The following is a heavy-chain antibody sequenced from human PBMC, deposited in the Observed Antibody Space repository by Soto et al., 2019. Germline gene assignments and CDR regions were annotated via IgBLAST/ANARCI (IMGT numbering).Heavy chain of an antibody. CDR1: GGSVRSGSYY. CDR3: ARDFQYSTDY. J-gene: IGHJ4*02. D-gene: IGHD5-18*01. CDR2: IYYSGST. V-gene: IGHV4-61*03. Sequence: QVQLQESGPGLVKPSETLSLTCTVSGGSVRSGSYYWSWIRQPPGKGLEWIGYIYYSGSTNYNPSLKSRVTISVDTSRNHFSLKLSSVTAADTAVYYCARDFQYSTDYWGQGTLVTVSS.